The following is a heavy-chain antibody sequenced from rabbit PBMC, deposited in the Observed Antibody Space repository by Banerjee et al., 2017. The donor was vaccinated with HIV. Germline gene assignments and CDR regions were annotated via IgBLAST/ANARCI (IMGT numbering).Heavy chain of an antibody. J-gene: IGHJ4*01. CDR1: GFDFSSYYM. D-gene: IGHD4-1*01. CDR2: INTSSGNT. Sequence: QEQLVQSWGGLVQPGGSLKLSCKASGFDFSSYYMSWVRQAPGKGLEWIACINTSSGNTVYASWAKGPFTISKTSSTTVTLQMTSLTAADTATYFCARDLAGVIGWNFGLWGPGTLVTVS. V-gene: IGHV1S45*01. CDR3: ARDLAGVIGWNFGL.